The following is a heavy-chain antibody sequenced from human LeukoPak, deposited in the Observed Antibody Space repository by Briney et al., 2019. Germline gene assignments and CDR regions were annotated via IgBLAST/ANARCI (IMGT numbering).Heavy chain of an antibody. CDR3: ARDLVTIYYYYGMDV. V-gene: IGHV3-53*01. D-gene: IGHD3-10*01. Sequence: PGGSLRLSGAASGFTGSSNYMSWVRQAPGKGLEWVSVIYSGGSTYYADSVKGRFTISRDNSKNTLYLQMNSLRAEDTAVYYCARDLVTIYYYYGMDVWGQGTTVTVSS. J-gene: IGHJ6*02. CDR1: GFTGSSNY. CDR2: IYSGGST.